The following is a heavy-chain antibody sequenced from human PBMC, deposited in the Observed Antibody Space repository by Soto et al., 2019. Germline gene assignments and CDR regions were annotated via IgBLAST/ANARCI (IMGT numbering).Heavy chain of an antibody. Sequence: SETLSLTCAVYGGSFSGYYWSWIRQPPGKGLEWIGEINHSGSTNYNPSLKSRVTISVDTSKNQFSLKLSSVTAADTAVYYCARPLRTPHFDYWGQGTLVTVSS. CDR3: ARPLRTPHFDY. J-gene: IGHJ4*02. CDR1: GGSFSGYY. V-gene: IGHV4-34*01. CDR2: INHSGST. D-gene: IGHD4-17*01.